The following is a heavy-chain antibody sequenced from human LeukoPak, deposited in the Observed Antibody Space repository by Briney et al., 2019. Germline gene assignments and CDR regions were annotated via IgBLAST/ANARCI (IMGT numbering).Heavy chain of an antibody. CDR1: GFTFDDYA. CDR3: AKASITMIEGAFDI. V-gene: IGHV3-9*01. D-gene: IGHD3-22*01. CDR2: ISWNSGSI. J-gene: IGHJ3*02. Sequence: GGSLRLSCAASGFTFDDYAMHWVRQVPGKGLEWVSGISWNSGSIGYADSVKGRFTISRDNAKNSLYLQMNSLRAEDTALYYCAKASITMIEGAFDIWGQGTMVTVSS.